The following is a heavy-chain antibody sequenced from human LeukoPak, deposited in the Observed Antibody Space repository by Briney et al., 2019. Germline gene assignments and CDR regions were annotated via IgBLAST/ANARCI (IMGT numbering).Heavy chain of an antibody. Sequence: PGGSLTLSCAASGFTLSSYAMSWVRQAPGKGLEWVSAISGSGGSTYYADSVKGRFTISRDNSTNTLYLQMDSLRAEDTAVYYCARGVGSPSGFDIWGQGTMVTVSS. J-gene: IGHJ3*02. CDR1: GFTLSSYA. CDR3: ARGVGSPSGFDI. D-gene: IGHD3-10*01. V-gene: IGHV3-23*01. CDR2: ISGSGGST.